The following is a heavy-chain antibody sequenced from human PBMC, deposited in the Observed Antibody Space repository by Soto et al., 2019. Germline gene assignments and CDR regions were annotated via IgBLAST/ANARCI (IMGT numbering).Heavy chain of an antibody. J-gene: IGHJ5*02. V-gene: IGHV4-4*07. Sequence: QVQLQESGPGLVKPSETLSLTRNVSGGSISKFYWAWIRKTAGNGLEWMGRVYATGTTDYNPSLRSRVAMSVDISKKTFSLRLRSVTGADSGVYYCVRDGSKSLRDWFDPWGQGILVTVSS. CDR1: GGSISKFY. CDR3: VRDGSKSLRDWFDP. CDR2: VYATGTT.